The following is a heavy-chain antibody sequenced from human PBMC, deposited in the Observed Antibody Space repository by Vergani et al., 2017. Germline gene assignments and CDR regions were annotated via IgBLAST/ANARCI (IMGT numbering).Heavy chain of an antibody. Sequence: EVQLVESGGGLVQPGGSLRLSCAASGFTVSSNYMSWVRQAPGKGLEWVSVIYSGGSTYYADSVKGRFTISRDNSKNTLYLQMNSLRAEDTAVYYCARAQDPPHGSGSLGDYRGQGTLVTVSS. J-gene: IGHJ4*02. CDR2: IYSGGST. CDR3: ARAQDPPHGSGSLGDY. V-gene: IGHV3-66*02. D-gene: IGHD3-10*01. CDR1: GFTVSSNY.